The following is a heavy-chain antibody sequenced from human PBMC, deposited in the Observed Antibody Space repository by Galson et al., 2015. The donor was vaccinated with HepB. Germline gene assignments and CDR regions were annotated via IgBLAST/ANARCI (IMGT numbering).Heavy chain of an antibody. J-gene: IGHJ6*02. V-gene: IGHV3-30-3*01. CDR1: GFTFSGYA. Sequence: SLRLSCAASGFTFSGYAMHWVRQAPGKGLEWVAVISYDGSNKYYADSVKGRFTISRDNSKNTLYLQMNSLRAEDTAVYYCARDPGLSCSSTSCYSSYYYYYGMDVWGQGTTVTVSS. CDR3: ARDPGLSCSSTSCYSSYYYYYGMDV. CDR2: ISYDGSNK. D-gene: IGHD2-2*02.